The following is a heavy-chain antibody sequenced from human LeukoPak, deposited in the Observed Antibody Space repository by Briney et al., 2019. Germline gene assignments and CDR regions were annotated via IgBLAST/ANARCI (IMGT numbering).Heavy chain of an antibody. J-gene: IGHJ4*02. CDR1: GGSISSGSYS. CDR3: ARARFGDESFDY. D-gene: IGHD3-10*01. CDR2: IYTSGST. Sequence: SQTLSLTCTVSGGSISSGSYSSSSIRQPAGKGLERIGRIYTSGSTNYNPSLKSRVSISVYTSKNQFSLKLSSETAADTAVYYCARARFGDESFDYWGQGTLVTVSS. V-gene: IGHV4-61*02.